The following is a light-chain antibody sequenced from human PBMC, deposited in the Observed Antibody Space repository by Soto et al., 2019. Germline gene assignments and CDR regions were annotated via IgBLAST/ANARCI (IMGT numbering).Light chain of an antibody. CDR2: AAS. Sequence: DIQMTQSPSSLSASVGDRVTITCRASQRIVSHLNWYQQKPGKAPKLLIYAASTLESGVPSRFSGSGSGTDFTHTISSLQPEDFATYYCQQSYGTPRTFGQGTKLEIK. J-gene: IGKJ2*01. CDR3: QQSYGTPRT. CDR1: QRIVSH. V-gene: IGKV1-39*01.